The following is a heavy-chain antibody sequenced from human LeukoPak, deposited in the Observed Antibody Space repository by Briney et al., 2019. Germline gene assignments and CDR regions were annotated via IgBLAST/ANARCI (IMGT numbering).Heavy chain of an antibody. Sequence: SETLSLTCSVSGGSITSYYWSWIRQSPGKGLEWIGYIYYSGSTNYNPSLKSRVTISVDTSKNQFSLKLSSVTAADTAVYYCARGYYDSSGYYYFDYWGQGTLVTVSS. D-gene: IGHD3-22*01. V-gene: IGHV4-59*12. CDR2: IYYSGST. CDR3: ARGYYDSSGYYYFDY. J-gene: IGHJ4*02. CDR1: GGSITSYY.